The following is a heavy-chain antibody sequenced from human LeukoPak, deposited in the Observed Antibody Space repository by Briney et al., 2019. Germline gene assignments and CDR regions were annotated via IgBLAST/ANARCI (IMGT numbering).Heavy chain of an antibody. CDR3: AKERNNRGAFDY. Sequence: SGGSLRLSCTASGFTFGSYGMNWVRQAPGKGLEWVSAISARGDGTYYADSVKGRFTISRDNPKNTLYVQMNSLRAEDTAVYYCAKERNNRGAFDYWGQGTLVTVSS. V-gene: IGHV3-23*01. CDR1: GFTFGSYG. CDR2: ISARGDGT. D-gene: IGHD2/OR15-2a*01. J-gene: IGHJ4*02.